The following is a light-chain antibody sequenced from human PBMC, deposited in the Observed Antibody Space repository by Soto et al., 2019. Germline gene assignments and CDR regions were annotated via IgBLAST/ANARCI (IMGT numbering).Light chain of an antibody. CDR2: EVS. CDR3: YSYAGSSTYV. J-gene: IGLJ1*01. V-gene: IGLV2-23*02. Sequence: QSVLTQPASVSGSPGQSITISCTGTSSDVGSYNLVSWYQQHPGKAPKLMIYEVSKRPSGVSNRFSGSKSGNTASLTISGLQAEDEDDYYCYSYAGSSTYVFGTGTKVTVL. CDR1: SSDVGSYNL.